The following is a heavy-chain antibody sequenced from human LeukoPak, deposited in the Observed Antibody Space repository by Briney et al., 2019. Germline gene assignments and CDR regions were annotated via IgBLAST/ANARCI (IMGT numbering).Heavy chain of an antibody. D-gene: IGHD3-10*01. CDR2: IYYSGST. CDR1: GGSISSYY. J-gene: IGHJ6*03. V-gene: IGHV4-59*01. CDR3: ARVIWFGEVYYYYYYMDV. Sequence: PSETLSLTCTVSGGSISSYYWSWIRQPPGQGLGWIGYIYYSGSTNYNPSLKSRVPISVDTSKNQFSLKLSSVTAADTAVYYCARVIWFGEVYYYYYYMDVWGKGTTVTVSS.